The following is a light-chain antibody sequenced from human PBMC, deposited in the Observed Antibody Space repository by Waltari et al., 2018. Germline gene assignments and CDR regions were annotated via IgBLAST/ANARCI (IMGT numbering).Light chain of an antibody. Sequence: QSALTQPASVSGSPGPSITIPCTATSRDVGGYHYVSWYQQHPGKAPKLLIYEVSNRPSGVSNRFSGSKSGNTASLTISGLQAEDEADYYCSSYTSSSTLVFGGGTKLTVL. CDR1: SRDVGGYHY. V-gene: IGLV2-14*01. CDR2: EVS. J-gene: IGLJ2*01. CDR3: SSYTSSSTLV.